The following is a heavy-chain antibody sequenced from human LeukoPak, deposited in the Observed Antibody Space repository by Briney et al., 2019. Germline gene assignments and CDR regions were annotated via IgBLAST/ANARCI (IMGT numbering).Heavy chain of an antibody. V-gene: IGHV4-38-2*02. CDR2: IYYSGST. J-gene: IGHJ6*03. Sequence: SETLSLTCTVSGYSISSGYYWGWIRQPPGKGLEWIGSIYYSGSTYYNPSLKSRVTISVDTSKNQFSLKLSSVTAADTAVYYCASLGYYMDVWGKGTTVTVSS. CDR3: ASLGYYMDV. CDR1: GYSISSGYY.